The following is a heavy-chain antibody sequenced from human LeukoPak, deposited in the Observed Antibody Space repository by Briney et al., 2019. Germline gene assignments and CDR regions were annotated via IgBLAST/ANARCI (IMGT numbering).Heavy chain of an antibody. CDR2: IWYGGSDK. Sequence: PGGSLRLSCAASGFTFSSFGMHWVRQAPGKGLEWVAFIWYGGSDKDYADSVKGRFTISRDNFKDMLYLQMNSLRPEDAAVYYCAKDWEIAGTSLGRAFDYWGQGTLVTVSS. CDR3: AKDWEIAGTSLGRAFDY. CDR1: GFTFSSFG. D-gene: IGHD6-13*01. J-gene: IGHJ4*02. V-gene: IGHV3-30*02.